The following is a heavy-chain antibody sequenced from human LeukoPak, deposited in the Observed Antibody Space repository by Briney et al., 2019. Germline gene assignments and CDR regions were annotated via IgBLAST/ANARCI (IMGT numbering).Heavy chain of an antibody. CDR2: IYSGGST. Sequence: ETLSLTCTVSGGSISSSSYYLSWVRQAPGKGLEWVSVIYSGGSTYYADSVKGRFTFSRDNSKNTLYLQMNSLRADDTAVYYCAGHSVLRSGYSFDYWGQGTLVTVSS. V-gene: IGHV3-53*01. J-gene: IGHJ4*02. CDR1: GGSISSSSYY. CDR3: AGHSVLRSGYSFDY. D-gene: IGHD3-22*01.